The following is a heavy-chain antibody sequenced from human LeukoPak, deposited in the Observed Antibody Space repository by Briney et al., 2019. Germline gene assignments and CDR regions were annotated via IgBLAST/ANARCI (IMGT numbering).Heavy chain of an antibody. V-gene: IGHV1-18*01. CDR2: ISTYNGNT. CDR1: GYTFTSYG. Sequence: ASVKVSCKASGYTFTSYGISWVRQAPGQGLEWMGWISTYNGNTNYAQKLQGRVTKTTDTSTSTAYMELRSLRSDDTAVYYCAREVAGDVDTALYYFDYWGQGTLVTVSS. J-gene: IGHJ4*02. CDR3: AREVAGDVDTALYYFDY. D-gene: IGHD5-18*01.